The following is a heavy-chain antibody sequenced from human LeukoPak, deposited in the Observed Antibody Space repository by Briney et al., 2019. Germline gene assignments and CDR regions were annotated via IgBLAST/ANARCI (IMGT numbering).Heavy chain of an antibody. CDR2: ISSSGSTI. V-gene: IGHV3-11*01. J-gene: IGHJ3*02. CDR3: ARAVDAFDI. Sequence: PSETLSLTCAVYGGSFSDYYMSWIRQAPGKGLEWVSYISSSGSTIYYADSVKGRFTISRDNAKNSLYLQMNSLRAEDTAVYYCARAVDAFDIWGQGTMVTVSS. CDR1: GGSFSDYY.